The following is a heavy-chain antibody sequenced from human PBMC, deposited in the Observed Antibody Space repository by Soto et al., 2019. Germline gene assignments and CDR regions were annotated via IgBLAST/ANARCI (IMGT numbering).Heavy chain of an antibody. CDR2: IIPIFGTA. D-gene: IGHD6-19*01. CDR3: ARGCSSGWYTVAFDI. CDR1: GGTFSSYA. Sequence: GASVKVSCKASGGTFSSYAISWVRQAPGQGLEWMGGIIPIFGTANYAQKFQGRVTITADESTSTAYMELSSLRSEDTAVYYCARGCSSGWYTVAFDIWGQGTMVTVSS. V-gene: IGHV1-69*13. J-gene: IGHJ3*02.